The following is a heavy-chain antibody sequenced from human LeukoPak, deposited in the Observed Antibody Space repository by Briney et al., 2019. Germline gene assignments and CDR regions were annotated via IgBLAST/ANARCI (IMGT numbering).Heavy chain of an antibody. CDR3: ARDYFYCGGDCFVDY. V-gene: IGHV3-21*01. D-gene: IGHD2-21*02. CDR2: ISGSGRSI. Sequence: GGSLRLSCAASGFTFSDYGVNWVRQAPGKGLEWVSSISGSGRSIFYADSVRGRFTISRDNAKNSLYLQMNSLRAEDTAVYYCARDYFYCGGDCFVDYWGQGTLVTVSS. J-gene: IGHJ4*02. CDR1: GFTFSDYG.